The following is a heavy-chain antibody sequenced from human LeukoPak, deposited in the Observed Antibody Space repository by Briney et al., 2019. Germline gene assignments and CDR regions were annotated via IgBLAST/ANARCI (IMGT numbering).Heavy chain of an antibody. D-gene: IGHD6-25*01. CDR1: GYTLTGYY. CDR3: ASRAATGYYMDV. Sequence: GASVRVSCKASGYTLTGYYMHWVRQAPGQGLEWMGWINPNSGGTNYAQKFQGRVTMTRDTSISTAYMELSRLRSDDTAVYYCASRAATGYYMDVWGKGTTVTISS. CDR2: INPNSGGT. J-gene: IGHJ6*03. V-gene: IGHV1-2*02.